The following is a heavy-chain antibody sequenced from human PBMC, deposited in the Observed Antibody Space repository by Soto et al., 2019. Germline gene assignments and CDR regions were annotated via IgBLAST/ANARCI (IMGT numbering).Heavy chain of an antibody. CDR2: IYWDDDK. CDR1: GFSLSTSGVG. CDR3: AYRGRADDAFDI. Sequence: QITLKESGPTLVKPTQTLTLICTFSGFSLSTSGVGVGWIRQPPGKALVWLTLIYWDDDKRYSPSLKSRLTITKDTSKNQVVLTMTNMDPVDTATYYCAYRGRADDAFDIWGQGTVVTVSS. V-gene: IGHV2-5*02. J-gene: IGHJ3*02.